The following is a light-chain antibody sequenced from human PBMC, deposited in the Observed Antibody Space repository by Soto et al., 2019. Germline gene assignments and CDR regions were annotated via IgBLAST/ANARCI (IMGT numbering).Light chain of an antibody. CDR1: SSNIGSNA. V-gene: IGLV1-44*01. CDR3: AAWDDSLREV. CDR2: NNN. J-gene: IGLJ1*01. Sequence: QSVLTQPPSASATPGQRVTISCSGSSSNIGSNAVNWYQQLPGTAPKLLIYNNNQRPSGVPDRFSGSKSGTSASLAISGLQSEDEAGYYCAAWDDSLREVFGTGTKVTVL.